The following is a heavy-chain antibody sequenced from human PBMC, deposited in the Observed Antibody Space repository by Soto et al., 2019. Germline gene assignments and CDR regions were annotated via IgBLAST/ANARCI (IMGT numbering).Heavy chain of an antibody. V-gene: IGHV3-23*01. Sequence: PGGSLRLSCAASGFTFSSCAMSWVRQAPGKGLDWVSAISGSGGSTYYADSVKGRFTIARDNSQNTLFLHISSLRAEDTAVYYCAKDREYGGYENWFDSWFDSWGQGTPVTVSS. J-gene: IGHJ5*01. D-gene: IGHD5-12*01. CDR1: GFTFSSCA. CDR3: AKDREYGGYENWFDSWFDS. CDR2: ISGSGGST.